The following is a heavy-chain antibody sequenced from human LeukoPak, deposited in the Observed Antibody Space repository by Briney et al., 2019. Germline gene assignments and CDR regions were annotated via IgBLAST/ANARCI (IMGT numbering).Heavy chain of an antibody. CDR3: AKGRPLWFGELYYYYYMDV. CDR2: ISGSGGST. CDR1: GFTFSSYG. Sequence: GGSLRLSCAASGFTFSSYGMSWVRQAPGKGLEWVSAISGSGGSTYYADSVKGRFTISRDNSKNTLYLLMNSLRAEDTAVYYCAKGRPLWFGELYYYYYMDVWGKGTTVTISS. V-gene: IGHV3-23*01. D-gene: IGHD3-10*01. J-gene: IGHJ6*03.